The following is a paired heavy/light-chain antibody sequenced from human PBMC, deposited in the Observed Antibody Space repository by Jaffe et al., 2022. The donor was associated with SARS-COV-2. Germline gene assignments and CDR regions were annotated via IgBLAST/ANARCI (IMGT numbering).Light chain of an antibody. CDR3: QSFDSGLGRV. CDR1: SSNIGAGND. J-gene: IGLJ2*01. CDR2: SNT. Sequence: QSVLTQPPSVSGAPGQRVTISCTGTSSNIGAGNDVHWYHHLPGTAPKLLIYSNTNRPSGVPDRFTGSKSGTSASLAITGLQVEDEADYYCQSFDSGLGRVFGGGTKLTVL. V-gene: IGLV1-40*01.
Heavy chain of an antibody. CDR1: GFTFGDFA. V-gene: IGHV3-23*01. D-gene: IGHD1-26*01. J-gene: IGHJ4*02. Sequence: VQLLESGGGFVQPGESLRLSCTASGFTFGDFAMSWVRQAPGKGLECLSTIFGGGGSPYYYADSVKGRFTVSRDNSKNTLFLQINSLRAEDTAIYYCAKYRGMEYQNYYFDYWGQGTLVTVSS. CDR2: IFGGGGSP. CDR3: AKYRGMEYQNYYFDY.